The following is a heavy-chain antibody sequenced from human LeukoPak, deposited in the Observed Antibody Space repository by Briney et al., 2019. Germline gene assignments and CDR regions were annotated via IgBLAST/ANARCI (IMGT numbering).Heavy chain of an antibody. V-gene: IGHV3-49*04. J-gene: IGHJ4*02. CDR2: IRNKANGGTA. CDR3: SRAYSTGWLGINDY. D-gene: IGHD6-19*01. Sequence: GGSLRLSCTAAGFTFSDYAVTWVRQAPGKGLEWVGFIRNKANGGTADYAASVKGRFTISRDDSKTIDYLQMNSLKTGDTAVYYCSRAYSTGWLGINDYWGQGALVTVSS. CDR1: GFTFSDYA.